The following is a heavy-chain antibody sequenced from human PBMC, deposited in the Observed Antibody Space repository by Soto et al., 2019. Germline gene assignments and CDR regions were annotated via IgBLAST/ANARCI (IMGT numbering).Heavy chain of an antibody. J-gene: IGHJ6*02. CDR2: IYPGDSDT. Sequence: GESLKISCKGSGYSFTSYWIGWVRQMPGKGLEWMGIIYPGDSDTRYSPSFQGQVTISADKSISTAYLQWSSPKASDTAMYYCARSGCSSTSCYKAPYYYYGMDVWGQGTTVTVSS. CDR3: ARSGCSSTSCYKAPYYYYGMDV. V-gene: IGHV5-51*01. D-gene: IGHD2-2*02. CDR1: GYSFTSYW.